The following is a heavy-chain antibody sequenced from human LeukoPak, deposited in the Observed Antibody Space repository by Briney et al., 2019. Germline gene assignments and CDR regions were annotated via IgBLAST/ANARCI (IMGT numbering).Heavy chain of an antibody. J-gene: IGHJ4*02. V-gene: IGHV3-7*02. D-gene: IGHD5/OR15-5a*01. CDR1: GFAFSSSW. Sequence: PGGSLRLSCAASGFAFSSSWMTWVRQAPGKGLEWVANIKEDGSQKHYVDSVKGRFTISRDNAKNSLFLHMDSLRADDTAVYYCATYSVHDLGAHWGQGTLVTVSS. CDR3: ATYSVHDLGAH. CDR2: IKEDGSQK.